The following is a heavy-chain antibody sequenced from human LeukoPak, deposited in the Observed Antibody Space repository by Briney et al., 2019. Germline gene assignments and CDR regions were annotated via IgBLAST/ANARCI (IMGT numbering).Heavy chain of an antibody. Sequence: SVKVSCKASGGTFSKYTISWVRQRPGQGLEWMGGITPLFGTANYAQKFQGRVTITADESASTAYMELSSLRSEDTAVYYCARDTYYYDSSGYYNWFDPWGQGTLVTVSS. J-gene: IGHJ5*02. CDR2: ITPLFGTA. V-gene: IGHV1-69*13. CDR1: GGTFSKYT. D-gene: IGHD3-22*01. CDR3: ARDTYYYDSSGYYNWFDP.